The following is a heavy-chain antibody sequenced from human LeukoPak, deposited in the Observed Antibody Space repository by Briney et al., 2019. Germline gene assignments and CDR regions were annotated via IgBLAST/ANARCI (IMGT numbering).Heavy chain of an antibody. CDR1: NGSISSSSYY. CDR2: IYYSGTT. V-gene: IGHV4-39*07. J-gene: IGHJ6*03. D-gene: IGHD3-3*01. CDR3: ATEYYDSGLGSGYMDV. Sequence: SETLSLTCTVSNGSISSSSYYWGWIRQPPGKGLEWIGSIYYSGTTYYNPSLKSRVTISLDTSKDQFSLKLSSVTAADTAVYYCATEYYDSGLGSGYMDVWGKGTTVTVSS.